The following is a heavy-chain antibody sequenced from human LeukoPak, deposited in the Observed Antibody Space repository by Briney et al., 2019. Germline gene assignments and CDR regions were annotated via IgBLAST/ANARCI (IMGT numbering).Heavy chain of an antibody. V-gene: IGHV5-51*01. D-gene: IGHD6-19*01. CDR1: GSNFVDYW. CDR2: IFPGDSET. CDR3: ARQNPGYSSDGDAFDI. Sequence: GESLKISCKDSGSNFVDYWIGWVRQVPGRGLEWMAVIFPGDSETTYSPSFQGQVSISVDTSTNTAYLEWSSLKASDTAMYYCARQNPGYSSDGDAFDIWGQGTMVTVSS. J-gene: IGHJ3*02.